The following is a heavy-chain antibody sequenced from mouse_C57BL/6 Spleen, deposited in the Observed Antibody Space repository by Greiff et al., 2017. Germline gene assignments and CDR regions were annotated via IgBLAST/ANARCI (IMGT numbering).Heavy chain of an antibody. CDR3: ARSSTVVSYFDD. CDR1: GFTFTDYY. V-gene: IGHV7-3*01. Sequence: DVMLVESGGGLVQPGGSLSLSCAASGFTFTDYYMSWVRQPPGKALEWLGFIRNKANGYTTEYSASVKGRFTISRDNSQSILYLQMNALRDEASATYYCARSSTVVSYFDDWGQGTTLTVSS. CDR2: IRNKANGYTT. D-gene: IGHD1-1*01. J-gene: IGHJ2*01.